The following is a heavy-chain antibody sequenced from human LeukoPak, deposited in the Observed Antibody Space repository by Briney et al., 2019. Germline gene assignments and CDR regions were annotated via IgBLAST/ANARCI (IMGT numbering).Heavy chain of an antibody. V-gene: IGHV3-48*03. CDR3: AGEWSSYYYYPMDV. D-gene: IGHD2-15*01. CDR2: ISSSGSTI. CDR1: GFTFSSYE. Sequence: GGSLRLSCAASGFTFSSYEMNWVRQAPGKGLEWVSYISSSGSTIYYADSVKGRFTISRDNAKNSLYLQMNSLRAEDTAAYYCAGEWSSYYYYPMDVWGKGTTVTVSS. J-gene: IGHJ6*04.